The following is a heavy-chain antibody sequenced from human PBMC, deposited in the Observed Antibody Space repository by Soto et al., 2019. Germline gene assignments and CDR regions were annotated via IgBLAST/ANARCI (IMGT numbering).Heavy chain of an antibody. CDR3: AKGSQGSRPYYFDY. Sequence: GGSLRLSCAASGFRFSNYAMSWVRQSPGKGLEWVSAITDSGGDTFHGDSVKGRFTISRDNTRDTLYLQMNSLKAEDTAVYYCAKGSQGSRPYYFDYWGRGTLVTVSS. J-gene: IGHJ4*02. D-gene: IGHD2-15*01. CDR2: ITDSGGDT. V-gene: IGHV3-23*01. CDR1: GFRFSNYA.